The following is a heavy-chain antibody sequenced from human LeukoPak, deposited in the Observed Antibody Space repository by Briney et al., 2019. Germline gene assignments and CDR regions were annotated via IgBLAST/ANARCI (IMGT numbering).Heavy chain of an antibody. D-gene: IGHD3-10*02. V-gene: IGHV4-30-4*01. CDR1: GGSISSGDYY. CDR3: ARAHNRWYYYVNDY. Sequence: PSETLSLTCTVSGGSISSGDYYWSWIRQPPGKGLEWIGYIYYSGSTYYNPSLKSRVTISVDTSKNQFSLKLSSVTAADTAVYYCARAHNRWYYYVNDYWGQGTLVTVSS. J-gene: IGHJ4*02. CDR2: IYYSGST.